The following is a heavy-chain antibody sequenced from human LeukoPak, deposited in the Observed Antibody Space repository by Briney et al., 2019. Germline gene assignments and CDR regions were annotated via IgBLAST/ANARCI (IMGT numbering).Heavy chain of an antibody. CDR1: NGPITSTKW. CDR3: ASSSLVVVVPYGFDI. V-gene: IGHV4-4*02. CDR2: ISHTGST. J-gene: IGHJ3*02. D-gene: IGHD2-21*01. Sequence: SETLSLTCTVSNGPITSTKWWSWVRQPPAKGLEWIGEISHTGSTNYNPSFNSRVTMSVDKSKNQFSLNLKSVTAADTALYYCASSSLVVVVPYGFDIWGRGTAVTVSS.